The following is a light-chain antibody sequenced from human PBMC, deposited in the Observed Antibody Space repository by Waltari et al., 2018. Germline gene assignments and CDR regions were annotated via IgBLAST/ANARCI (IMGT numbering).Light chain of an antibody. CDR1: QSLLHSNGYNY. CDR2: LGS. J-gene: IGKJ1*01. Sequence: IVMTQSPLSLPVTPGEPASISCRSSQSLLHSNGYNYLDWYLQKPGQSPQLLIYLGSNRASGVPDRFSGSGSGTDVTLKISRVEAEDVGVYYCMQALQTPRTFGQGTKVEIK. V-gene: IGKV2-28*01. CDR3: MQALQTPRT.